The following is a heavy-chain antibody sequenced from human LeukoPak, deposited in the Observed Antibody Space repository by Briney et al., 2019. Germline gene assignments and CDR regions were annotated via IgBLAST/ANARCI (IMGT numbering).Heavy chain of an antibody. J-gene: IGHJ4*02. D-gene: IGHD2-2*01. CDR2: ISSSSSYI. CDR3: AREYCSSTSCEEDY. CDR1: GLTFSSYS. Sequence: GGSLRLSCAASGLTFSSYSMNWVRQAPGKGLEWVLSISSSSSYIYYADSVKGRFTISRDNAKNSLYLQMNSLRAEDTAVYYCAREYCSSTSCEEDYGGQGTLVTVSS. V-gene: IGHV3-21*01.